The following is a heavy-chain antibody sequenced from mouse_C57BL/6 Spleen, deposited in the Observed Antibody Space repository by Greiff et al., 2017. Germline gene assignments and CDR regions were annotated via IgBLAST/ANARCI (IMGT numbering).Heavy chain of an antibody. Sequence: QVQLQQSGPGLVQPSQSLSITCTVSGFSLTSYGVHWVRQSPGKGLEWLGVIWRGGSTDYNAAFMSRLSITKDNSTSQVFFKMNSLQADDTAIYYWAKSPGIYDGYSLYYYAMDYWGQGTSVTVSS. J-gene: IGHJ4*01. V-gene: IGHV2-5*01. CDR1: GFSLTSYG. CDR2: IWRGGST. D-gene: IGHD2-3*01. CDR3: AKSPGIYDGYSLYYYAMDY.